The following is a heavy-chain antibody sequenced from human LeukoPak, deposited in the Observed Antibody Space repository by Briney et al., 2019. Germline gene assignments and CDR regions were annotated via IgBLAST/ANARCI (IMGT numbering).Heavy chain of an antibody. J-gene: IGHJ3*02. D-gene: IGHD2-2*01. V-gene: IGHV1-69*04. Sequence: WASVKVSCKASGYTFTSYDINWVRQAPGQGLEWMGRIIPILGIANYAQKFQGRVTITADKSTSTAYMELSSLRSEDTAVYYCARVGIVVVPAAFDIWGQGTMVTVSS. CDR2: IIPILGIA. CDR3: ARVGIVVVPAAFDI. CDR1: GYTFTSYD.